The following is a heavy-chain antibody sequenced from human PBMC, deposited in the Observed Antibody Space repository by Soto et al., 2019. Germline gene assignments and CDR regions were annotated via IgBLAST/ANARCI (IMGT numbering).Heavy chain of an antibody. Sequence: QVQLVQSGAEVKKPGASVKVSCKASGYTFTSYGISWVRQAPGQGLEWMGWINPYNGNTNYAQKLQGRVTMTTDTCTNTAYMELRSRRSDDTAVYYCARDWFGIDYWGQGTLVTVSS. V-gene: IGHV1-18*01. CDR1: GYTFTSYG. D-gene: IGHD3-16*01. J-gene: IGHJ4*02. CDR3: ARDWFGIDY. CDR2: INPYNGNT.